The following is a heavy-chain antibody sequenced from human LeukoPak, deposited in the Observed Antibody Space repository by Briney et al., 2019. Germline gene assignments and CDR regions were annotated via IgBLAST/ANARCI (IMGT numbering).Heavy chain of an antibody. V-gene: IGHV4-30-2*01. CDR3: AVWFVEVHAFEI. CDR1: GGSISSGDYY. Sequence: SQTLSLTCTVSGGSISSGDYYWSWIRQPPGKGLEWIGYIYHSGSTYYNPSLKSRVTISVDRSKNQFSLKLSSVTAADTAVYYFAVWFVEVHAFEIWGHGTMVIVSS. D-gene: IGHD3-10*01. J-gene: IGHJ3*02. CDR2: IYHSGST.